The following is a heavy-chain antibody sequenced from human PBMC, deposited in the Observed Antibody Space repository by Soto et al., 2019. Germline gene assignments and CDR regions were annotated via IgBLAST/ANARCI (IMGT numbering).Heavy chain of an antibody. CDR1: GGTFSSYA. J-gene: IGHJ5*02. CDR2: IIPIFGTA. D-gene: IGHD3-22*01. V-gene: IGHV1-69*01. CDR3: ARSPITMIVSNWFDP. Sequence: QVQLVQSGAEVKKPGSSVKVSCKASGGTFSSYAISWVRQAPGQGLEWMGGIIPIFGTANYAQKFQGRVTITADESTSTAYMELSRLRSEDTAVYYCARSPITMIVSNWFDPWGQGTLVTVSS.